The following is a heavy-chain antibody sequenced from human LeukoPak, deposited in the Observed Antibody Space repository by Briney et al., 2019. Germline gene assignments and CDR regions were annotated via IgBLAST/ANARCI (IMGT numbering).Heavy chain of an antibody. CDR3: AKDLAGWFGELGGFDY. J-gene: IGHJ4*02. Sequence: GGSLRLSCAASGFTVSSNYMSWVRQAPGKGLEWVSVIYSGGSTYYADSVKGRFTISRDNSKNTLYLQMNSLRAEDTAVYYCAKDLAGWFGELGGFDYWGQGTLVTVSS. CDR1: GFTVSSNY. D-gene: IGHD3-10*01. V-gene: IGHV3-53*01. CDR2: IYSGGST.